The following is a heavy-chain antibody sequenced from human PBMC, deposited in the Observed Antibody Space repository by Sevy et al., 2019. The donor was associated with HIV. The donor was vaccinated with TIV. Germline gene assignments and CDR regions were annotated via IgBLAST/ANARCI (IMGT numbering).Heavy chain of an antibody. CDR3: ARDGGILVPAAIRYYYYGMDV. V-gene: IGHV4-30-4*01. D-gene: IGHD2-2*01. Sequence: QASETLSLTCTVSGGSISSGDYYWSWIRQPPGKGLEWIGYIYYSGSTYYNPSLKSRVTISVDTSKNQFSLKLSSVTAADTAVYYCARDGGILVPAAIRYYYYGMDVWGQGTTVTVSS. J-gene: IGHJ6*02. CDR1: GGSISSGDYY. CDR2: IYYSGST.